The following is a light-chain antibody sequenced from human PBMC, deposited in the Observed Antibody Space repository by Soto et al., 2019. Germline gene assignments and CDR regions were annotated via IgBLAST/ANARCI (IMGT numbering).Light chain of an antibody. Sequence: EIVMTQSPGTLSVSPGERATLSCRASESVSSNLAWYQQKPGQAPRLLIYGASTRATGIPARFSGSRSGAVFTLTISSLQAEDFAVYYCQQYNTWPRTFGQGTKLEIK. CDR3: QQYNTWPRT. CDR2: GAS. V-gene: IGKV3-15*01. J-gene: IGKJ1*01. CDR1: ESVSSN.